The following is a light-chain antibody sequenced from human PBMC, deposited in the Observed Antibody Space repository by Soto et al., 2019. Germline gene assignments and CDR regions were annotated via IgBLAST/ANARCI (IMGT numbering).Light chain of an antibody. J-gene: IGKJ4*01. Sequence: DIQMTQSPSSVSASVGERVTITCRASQDISNWLVWYQQKAGEAPKLLIYAASTLQSEVPSRFSGSGSGTEFSLTISSLQPEDFATYHCQQTSSFPRTFGGGTKVEI. V-gene: IGKV1-12*01. CDR3: QQTSSFPRT. CDR1: QDISNW. CDR2: AAS.